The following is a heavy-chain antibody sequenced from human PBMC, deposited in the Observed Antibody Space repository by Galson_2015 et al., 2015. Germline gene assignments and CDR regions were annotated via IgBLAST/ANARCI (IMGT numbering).Heavy chain of an antibody. V-gene: IGHV3-53*01. Sequence: SLRLSCAASGFTVSSNYKSWVRQAPGKGLEWVSVIYSGGSTYYADSVKGSFTISRDNTKNTLYLQKNSLRAEDTAVYYCARGNSSGWKVIWFDYWGQGTLVTVSS. D-gene: IGHD6-19*01. CDR1: GFTVSSNY. CDR3: ARGNSSGWKVIWFDY. J-gene: IGHJ5*01. CDR2: IYSGGST.